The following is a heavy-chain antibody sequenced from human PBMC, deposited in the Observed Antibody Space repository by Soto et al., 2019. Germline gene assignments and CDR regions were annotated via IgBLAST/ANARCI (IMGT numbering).Heavy chain of an antibody. V-gene: IGHV3-23*01. D-gene: IGHD3-10*01. J-gene: IGHJ5*02. CDR3: SKGSYGSGNYYMRAKGNWFDP. CDR2: ISGSGGST. Sequence: EVQLLESGGGLVQPGGSLRLSCAASGFTFSSYAMSWVRQAPGKGLEWVSAISGSGGSTYYADSVKGRFTISRDNSKNTLYLQMRSLRADDTAVYYCSKGSYGSGNYYMRAKGNWFDPWGQGTLVTVSS. CDR1: GFTFSSYA.